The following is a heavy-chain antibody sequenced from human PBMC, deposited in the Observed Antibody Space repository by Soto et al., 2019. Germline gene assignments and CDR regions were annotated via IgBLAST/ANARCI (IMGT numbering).Heavy chain of an antibody. CDR1: EGSVTGGSCC. V-gene: IGHV4-61*01. CDR2: IYYCGST. J-gene: IGHJ5*02. D-gene: IGHD3-22*01. CDR3: ARGNSGCVDCFDP. Sequence: SVMQRHSNTVGEGSVTGGSCCWTWKQQPPGKGLEWVGHIYYCGSTNYSPSLKSRVTISLNTPNNQFSLKVTSVTAADTAVYYCARGNSGCVDCFDPWGQGTLVTVSS.